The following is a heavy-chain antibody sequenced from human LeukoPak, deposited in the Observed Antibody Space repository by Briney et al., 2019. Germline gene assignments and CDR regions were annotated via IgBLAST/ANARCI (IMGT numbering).Heavy chain of an antibody. Sequence: GGSLRLSCAASGFTFSSYSMNWVRQAPGKGLEWVSYISSSSSTIYYADSVKGRFTISRDNAKNSLYLQMNSLRAEDTAVYYCARYGMDKYSGSYYLTRLPFDYWGQGTLVTVSS. CDR3: ARYGMDKYSGSYYLTRLPFDY. V-gene: IGHV3-48*04. CDR1: GFTFSSYS. D-gene: IGHD1-26*01. CDR2: ISSSSSTI. J-gene: IGHJ4*02.